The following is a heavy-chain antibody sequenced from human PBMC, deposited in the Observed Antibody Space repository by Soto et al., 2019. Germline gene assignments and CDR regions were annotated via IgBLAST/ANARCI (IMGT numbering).Heavy chain of an antibody. CDR2: INEDGNEK. J-gene: IGHJ5*02. V-gene: IGHV3-7*05. CDR3: VKVYDL. CDR1: RFNFRNSW. Sequence: GGSLRLSCAASRFNFRNSWMSWVRQAPGKGLEWVANINEDGNEKYYVVSVKGRFTISKDNAKNLLYLDMNSLRVEDTAVYFCVKVYDLWGQGILVTVSS.